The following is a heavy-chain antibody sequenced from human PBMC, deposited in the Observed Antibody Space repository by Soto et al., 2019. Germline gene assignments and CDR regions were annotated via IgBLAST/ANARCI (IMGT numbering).Heavy chain of an antibody. J-gene: IGHJ4*02. D-gene: IGHD2-2*01. CDR2: IYYSGST. V-gene: IGHV4-39*01. CDR1: GGSISSSSYY. Sequence: PSETLSLTCTVSGGSISSSSYYWGWIRQPPGKGLEWIGSIYYSGSTYYNPSLKSRVTISVDTSKNQFSLKLSSVTAADTAVYYCARGRIVVVPAATPFDYWGQGTLVTVSS. CDR3: ARGRIVVVPAATPFDY.